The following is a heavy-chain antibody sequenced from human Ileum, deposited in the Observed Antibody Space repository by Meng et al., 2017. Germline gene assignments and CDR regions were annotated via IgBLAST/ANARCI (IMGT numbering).Heavy chain of an antibody. Sequence: QGQMPQWRAGLLKPSDTLSLTCAVLGESLNDHWWSCIRQTPGKGLEWIGEISHYGKTNYHPSLKSRVMISLDTSRDQFSLRLTSVTAADAAVYYCARVDFRGDSRDSCGLSHWGQGTLVTVSS. CDR3: ARVDFRGDSRDSCGLSH. J-gene: IGHJ1*01. CDR2: ISHYGKT. CDR1: GESLNDHW. V-gene: IGHV4-34*01. D-gene: IGHD3-22*01.